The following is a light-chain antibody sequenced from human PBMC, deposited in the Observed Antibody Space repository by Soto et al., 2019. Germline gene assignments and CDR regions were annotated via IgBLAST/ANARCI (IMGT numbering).Light chain of an antibody. CDR3: HSYDNSLTGML. V-gene: IGLV1-40*01. CDR2: GDR. CDR1: SSNIGAGYE. J-gene: IGLJ3*02. Sequence: QSVLTQPPSVSGAPGQRVTISCTGSSSNIGAGYEVHWYQQLPGTAPKLLIYGDRYRPSGVPDRFSGSKSGTSVSLAITGLQAEEGSDYHSHSYDNSLTGMLFGGGTKLTVL.